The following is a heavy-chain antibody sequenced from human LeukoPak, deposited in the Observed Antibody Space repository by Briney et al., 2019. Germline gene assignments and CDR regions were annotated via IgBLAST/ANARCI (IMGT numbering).Heavy chain of an antibody. CDR1: GGSINSYY. CDR2: IDTSGSS. V-gene: IGHV4-4*07. J-gene: IGHJ6*03. CDR3: ARAAYGDYRYYYFYLDV. D-gene: IGHD4-17*01. Sequence: SETLSLTCTVSGGSINSYYWSWIRQPAGKGLEWIGRIDTSGSSNYNPSLKRRVHMSVDTSKNQFSLRLPSVTAADTAVYYCARAAYGDYRYYYFYLDVWGKGTTVTVSS.